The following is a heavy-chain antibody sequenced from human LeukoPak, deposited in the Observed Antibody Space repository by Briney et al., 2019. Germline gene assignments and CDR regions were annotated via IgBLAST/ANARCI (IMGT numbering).Heavy chain of an antibody. CDR2: FDPEDGET. V-gene: IGHV1-24*01. Sequence: ASVKVSCKVSGYTLTELSMHWVRQAPGKGLEWMGGFDPEDGETIYAQKFQGRVTMTEDTSTDTAYMEVSSLRSEDTAVYYCATKVRDAISLHNFGYWGQGTLVTVFS. CDR3: ATKVRDAISLHNFGY. J-gene: IGHJ4*02. D-gene: IGHD3-9*01. CDR1: GYTLTELS.